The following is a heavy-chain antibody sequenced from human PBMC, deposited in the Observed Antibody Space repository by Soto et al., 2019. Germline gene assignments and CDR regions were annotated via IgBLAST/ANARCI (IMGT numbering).Heavy chain of an antibody. CDR1: SASFTVYY. D-gene: IGHD2-15*01. V-gene: IGHV4-59*01. Sequence: QVQLQESGPGLVKPSETLSLTCTVSSASFTVYYWSWIRQPPGKGLEWIGYIYYSGSTSYNPSLTSRVTLSAGTSKNQFSLKLRSVTAADTAVYYCARDAGGPGDYWGQGVLVNVSS. CDR3: ARDAGGPGDY. CDR2: IYYSGST. J-gene: IGHJ4*02.